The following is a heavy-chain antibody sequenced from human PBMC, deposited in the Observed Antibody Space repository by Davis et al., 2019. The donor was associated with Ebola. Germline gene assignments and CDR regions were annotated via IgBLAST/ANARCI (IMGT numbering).Heavy chain of an antibody. CDR1: GGSISSYY. CDR3: ARDRYSSGYRGYYYGMDV. J-gene: IGHJ6*04. CDR2: IYYSGST. V-gene: IGHV4-59*01. Sequence: MPGGSLRLSCTVSGGSISSYYWSWIRQPPGKGLEWIGYIYYSGSTNYNPSLKSRVTISVDTSKNQFSLKLSSVTAADTAVYYCARDRYSSGYRGYYYGMDVWGKGTTVTVSS. D-gene: IGHD6-19*01.